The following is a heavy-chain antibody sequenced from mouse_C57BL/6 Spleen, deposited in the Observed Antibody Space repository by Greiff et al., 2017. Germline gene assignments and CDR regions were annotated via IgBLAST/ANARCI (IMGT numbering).Heavy chain of an antibody. CDR1: GYTFTSYW. Sequence: QVQLQQPGAELVRPGSSVKLSCKASGYTFTSYWMDWVKQRPGQGLEWIGSIYPSDSETHYNQKFKDKATLTVDKYSSTAYMQLSSLTSEDSAVYYCASGSHYYAMDYWGQGTSVTVSS. V-gene: IGHV1-61*01. J-gene: IGHJ4*01. CDR2: IYPSDSET. CDR3: ASGSHYYAMDY. D-gene: IGHD1-1*01.